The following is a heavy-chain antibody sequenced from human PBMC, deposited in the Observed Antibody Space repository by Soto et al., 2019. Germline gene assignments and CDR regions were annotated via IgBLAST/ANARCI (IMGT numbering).Heavy chain of an antibody. CDR2: INSDGSNT. CDR1: GFTFSSYW. V-gene: IGHV3-74*01. CDR3: ARDPRFVEWPPV. J-gene: IGHJ2*01. D-gene: IGHD3-3*01. Sequence: EVHLVESGGGLVQPGGSPRLSCAASGFTFSSYWMHWVRQAPGKGLVWVSSINSDGSNTNYADSVKGRFTISRDNAKNTLSVQMNSLRADDTAVYYCARDPRFVEWPPVWGRGTLVTV.